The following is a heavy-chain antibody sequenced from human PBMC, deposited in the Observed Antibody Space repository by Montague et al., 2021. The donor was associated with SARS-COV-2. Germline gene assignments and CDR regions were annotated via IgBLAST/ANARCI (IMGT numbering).Heavy chain of an antibody. CDR3: ARFAYRLLFIASYYGMDV. Sequence: SETLSLTCTVSGGSISNYYWSWIRQPAGKGLEWIGRIYASGNTNYNPSLKSRVTMSVDTSKNQFSPKLSSVTAADTAVYYCARFAYRLLFIASYYGMDVWGQGITVTVSS. V-gene: IGHV4-4*07. CDR1: GGSISNYY. J-gene: IGHJ6*02. CDR2: IYASGNT. D-gene: IGHD2-2*01.